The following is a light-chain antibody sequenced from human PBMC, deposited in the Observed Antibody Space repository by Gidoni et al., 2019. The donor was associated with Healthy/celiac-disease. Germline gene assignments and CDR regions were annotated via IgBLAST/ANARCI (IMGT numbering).Light chain of an antibody. CDR1: SGSIASNY. V-gene: IGLV6-57*03. CDR3: QSYDSSNPVV. Sequence: NFMLTQPHSVSESPGKTVTISCTRRSGSIASNYVQWYQQRPGSAPTTVIYEDNQRPSGVPDRFSGSIDSSSNSASLTISGLKTEDEAAYYCQSYDSSNPVVFGGGTKLTVL. J-gene: IGLJ2*01. CDR2: EDN.